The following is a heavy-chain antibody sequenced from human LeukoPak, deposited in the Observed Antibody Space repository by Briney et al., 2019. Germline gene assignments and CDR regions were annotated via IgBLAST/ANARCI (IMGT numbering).Heavy chain of an antibody. J-gene: IGHJ6*03. CDR1: GASINNYY. CDR2: VFASGNT. Sequence: SETLSLTCSVSGASINNYYWSWIRQPAGKVLEWIGRVFASGNTKYNPSLESRVIMSIDTSKNQFSLRLSSVTAADTAVYYCARAYGDYGGIYYYYYMDVWGKGTTVTISS. CDR3: ARAYGDYGGIYYYYYMDV. V-gene: IGHV4-4*07. D-gene: IGHD4-17*01.